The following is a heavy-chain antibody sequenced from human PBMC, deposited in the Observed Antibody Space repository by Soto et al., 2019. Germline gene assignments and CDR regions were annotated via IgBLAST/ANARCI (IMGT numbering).Heavy chain of an antibody. CDR3: ARDIRGIRWFDQ. J-gene: IGHJ5*02. CDR2: IYYSGST. V-gene: IGHV4-59*01. CDR1: GGSISSYY. D-gene: IGHD3-3*02. Sequence: SETLSLTCTVSGGSISSYYWSWIRQPPGKGLEWIGYIYYSGSTNYNPSLKSRVTISVDTSKNQSSLKLSSVTAADTAVYYCARDIRGIRWFDQWGQGTLVTVSS.